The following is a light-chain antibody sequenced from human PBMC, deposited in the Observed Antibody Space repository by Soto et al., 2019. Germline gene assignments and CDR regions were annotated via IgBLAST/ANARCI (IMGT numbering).Light chain of an antibody. Sequence: DIQLTQSPPTLSASVGDRVTITCRASQLISSWLAWYHQKPGKAPNLLIFDASNLESGVPSRFSGSGSGTEFTLTISSLQPEDFGIYYCQQYENYWTFGQGTKVEIK. CDR3: QQYENYWT. CDR1: QLISSW. CDR2: DAS. J-gene: IGKJ1*01. V-gene: IGKV1-5*01.